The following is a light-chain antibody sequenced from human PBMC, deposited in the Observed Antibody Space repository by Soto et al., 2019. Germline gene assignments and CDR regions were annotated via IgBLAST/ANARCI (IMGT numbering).Light chain of an antibody. CDR1: QSVRSN. Sequence: EVVMTQSPPTLSVFPGERATLSCRASQSVRSNLGWYQQKPGQAPRLLIYGASPRATGIPARFSGSGSGTEFTLPISSLQSEDFAVYYCQQYNNWPSITFGQGTRLEIK. CDR2: GAS. V-gene: IGKV3-15*01. CDR3: QQYNNWPSIT. J-gene: IGKJ5*01.